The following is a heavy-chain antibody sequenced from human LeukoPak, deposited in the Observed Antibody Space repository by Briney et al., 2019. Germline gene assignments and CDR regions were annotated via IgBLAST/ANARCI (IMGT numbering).Heavy chain of an antibody. Sequence: SETLSLTCTVSGGSISTSTYYWGWIRQPPGKGLEWIGSISYSGSTYNNPSLKSRVTISVDTSKNQFSLKLSSVTAPDTTVYYCARRVYSGSYNWYFDLWGRGTLVTVSS. CDR1: GGSISTSTYY. CDR3: ARRVYSGSYNWYFDL. V-gene: IGHV4-39*01. J-gene: IGHJ2*01. CDR2: ISYSGST. D-gene: IGHD1-26*01.